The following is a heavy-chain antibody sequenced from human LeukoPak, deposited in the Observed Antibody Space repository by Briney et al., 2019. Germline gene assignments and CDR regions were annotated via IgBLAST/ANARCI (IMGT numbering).Heavy chain of an antibody. CDR1: GGTFSSYA. CDR2: IIPIFGTA. J-gene: IGHJ4*02. D-gene: IGHD6-19*01. Sequence: GASVKVSCKASGGTFSSYAISWVRQAPGQGLEWVGRIIPIFGTANYAQKFQGRVTITTDESTSTAYMELSSLRSEDTAVYYCARGIAVAGYYFDYWGQGTLVTVSS. CDR3: ARGIAVAGYYFDY. V-gene: IGHV1-69*05.